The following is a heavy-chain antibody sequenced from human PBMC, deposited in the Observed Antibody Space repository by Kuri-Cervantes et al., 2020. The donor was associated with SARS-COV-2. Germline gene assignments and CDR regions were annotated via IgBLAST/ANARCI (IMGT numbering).Heavy chain of an antibody. Sequence: ASVKVSCKASGYTFTSYGTSWVRQAPGQGLEWMGWVSAYNGNTNYAQKLQGRVTMTTDTSTSTAYMELRSLRSDDTAVYYCARLAVYYYYMDVWGKGTTVTVSS. CDR3: ARLAVYYYYMDV. J-gene: IGHJ6*03. D-gene: IGHD6-19*01. V-gene: IGHV1-18*01. CDR1: GYTFTSYG. CDR2: VSAYNGNT.